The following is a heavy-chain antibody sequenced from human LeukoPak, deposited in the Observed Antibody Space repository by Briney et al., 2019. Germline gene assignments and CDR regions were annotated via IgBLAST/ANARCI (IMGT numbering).Heavy chain of an antibody. CDR1: GFTFSDYW. J-gene: IGHJ6*03. CDR2: IKADGSDK. D-gene: IGHD2-8*02. V-gene: IGHV3-7*01. CDR3: ARVHWRYLVAYYMDV. Sequence: GGSLRLSCAASGFTFSDYWMSWVRRAPGKGLEWLANIKADGSDKYYVGSVKGRFTISRDNAKNSLSLQMNSLRAEDTAVYYCARVHWRYLVAYYMDVWGKGTTLTVSS.